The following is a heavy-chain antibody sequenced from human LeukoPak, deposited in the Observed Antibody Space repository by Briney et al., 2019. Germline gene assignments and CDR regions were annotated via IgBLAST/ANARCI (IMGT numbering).Heavy chain of an antibody. CDR3: ARDASGSSIGLIDF. V-gene: IGHV3-21*01. J-gene: IGHJ4*02. Sequence: GGSLRLSCAASEFTPRSYNMHWVRQAPGKGLEWVSYISTSSTYIYYADSVKGRFTISRDNAKNSLYLHMDSLRAEDTAVYYCARDASGSSIGLIDFWGQGTLVTVSS. CDR1: EFTPRSYN. D-gene: IGHD1-26*01. CDR2: ISTSSTYI.